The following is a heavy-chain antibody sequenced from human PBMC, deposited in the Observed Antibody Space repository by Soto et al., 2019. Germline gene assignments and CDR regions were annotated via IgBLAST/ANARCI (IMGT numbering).Heavy chain of an antibody. D-gene: IGHD3-22*01. CDR1: AFTLSSYW. V-gene: IGHV3-7*01. CDR2: IKPDGGEK. J-gene: IGHJ3*02. CDR3: ARDYEFGFDI. Sequence: EVQLVESGGGLVQPGGSLRLSCEASAFTLSSYWMSWVRQAPGKGLEWVANIKPDGGEKYYVDSVKGRFTISRDNTKNSLYLQMSTLRPEDTAIYYCARDYEFGFDIWGQGPLVTVSS.